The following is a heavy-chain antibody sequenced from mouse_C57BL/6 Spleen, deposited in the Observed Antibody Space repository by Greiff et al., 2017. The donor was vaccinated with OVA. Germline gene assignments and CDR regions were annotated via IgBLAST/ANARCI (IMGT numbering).Heavy chain of an antibody. D-gene: IGHD2-4*01. J-gene: IGHJ2*01. CDR3: ARGGLRLPLDY. Sequence: QVQLQQSGAELARPGASVKLSCKASGYTFTSYGISWVKQRTGQGLEWIGEIYPRSGNTYYNEKFKGKATLTADKYSSTAYMELRSLTSEDSAVYFCARGGLRLPLDYWGQGTTLTVSS. CDR1: GYTFTSYG. CDR2: IYPRSGNT. V-gene: IGHV1-81*01.